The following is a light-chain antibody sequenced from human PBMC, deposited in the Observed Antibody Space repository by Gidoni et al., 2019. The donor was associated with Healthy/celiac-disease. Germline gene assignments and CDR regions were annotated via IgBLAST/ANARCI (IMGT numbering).Light chain of an antibody. CDR1: QNISSY. V-gene: IGKV1-39*01. J-gene: IGKJ5*01. CDR2: AAA. Sequence: DIQMTQSPSSLSASVGDSVTITCRASQNISSYLNWYQQKPGKAPKLLIYAAASLQSGVPSRFSGSGSGTDFTLTISSLQPEDFATYYCQQSYSTPPITFGQWTRLEIK. CDR3: QQSYSTPPIT.